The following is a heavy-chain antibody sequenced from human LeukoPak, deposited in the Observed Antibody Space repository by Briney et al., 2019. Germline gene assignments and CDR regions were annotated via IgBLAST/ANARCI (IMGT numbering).Heavy chain of an antibody. CDR1: GCTFSGYW. CDR3: TRDKIVGPPTLDY. D-gene: IGHD1-26*01. CDR2: IKQEGYEK. V-gene: IGHV3-7*01. J-gene: IGHJ4*02. Sequence: RGSLTLSCAASGCTFSGYWMSWVGQTAEKGLEWVANIKQEGYEKYYVDSVKGRFTISRDNAKNSLYLQLNSLRADDTAIYYCTRDKIVGPPTLDYWGQGTLVTVSS.